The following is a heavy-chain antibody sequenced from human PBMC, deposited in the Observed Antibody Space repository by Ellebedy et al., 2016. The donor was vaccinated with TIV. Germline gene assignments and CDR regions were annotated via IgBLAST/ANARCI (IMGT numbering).Heavy chain of an antibody. J-gene: IGHJ4*02. CDR1: GFTFSSYA. CDR3: ARGRSGTYIHHAFDS. V-gene: IGHV3-23*01. CDR2: ISNTGSRT. Sequence: GESLKISCAASGFTFSSYAMSWVRQAPGKGLEWVSTISNTGSRTYYADSVKGRFTISRDNSKNTLSLQMNSLRAEDTAIYYCARGRSGTYIHHAFDSWGQGTLVTVSA. D-gene: IGHD2-2*02.